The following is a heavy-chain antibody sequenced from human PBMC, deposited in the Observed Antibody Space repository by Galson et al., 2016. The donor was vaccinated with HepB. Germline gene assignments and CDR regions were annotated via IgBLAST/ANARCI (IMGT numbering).Heavy chain of an antibody. CDR2: ISGDGAGM. CDR1: GFTFDEHT. D-gene: IGHD3-16*01. V-gene: IGHV3-43*01. Sequence: SLRLSCAASGFTFDEHTMHWVRQGPGKSLDWVSLISGDGAGMHYADSVRGRFIISRDNRKKYVFLQMNNLKSEDTAMYYCAKGWGMSTAYENNWFAPWGQGTLVTVSS. J-gene: IGHJ5*02. CDR3: AKGWGMSTAYENNWFAP.